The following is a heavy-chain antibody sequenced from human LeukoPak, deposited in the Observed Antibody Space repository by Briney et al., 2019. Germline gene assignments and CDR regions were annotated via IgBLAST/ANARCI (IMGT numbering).Heavy chain of an antibody. Sequence: GESLRLSCAASGFTFSSYGMHWVRQAPGKGLEWVAVIWYDGSNKYYADSVKGRFTISRDNSKNTLYLQMNSLRAEDTAVYYCASYVLGDAFDIWGQGTMVTVSS. CDR3: ASYVLGDAFDI. CDR1: GFTFSSYG. J-gene: IGHJ3*02. D-gene: IGHD3-3*02. CDR2: IWYDGSNK. V-gene: IGHV3-33*01.